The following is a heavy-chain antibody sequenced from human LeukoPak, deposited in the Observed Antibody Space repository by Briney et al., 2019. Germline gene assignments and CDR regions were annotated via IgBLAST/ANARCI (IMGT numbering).Heavy chain of an antibody. CDR2: INAGNGNT. J-gene: IGHJ5*02. V-gene: IGHV1/OR15-3*02. CDR1: GYTFTGYY. CDR3: ARDLRPSRWFDP. Sequence: GASVKVSCKASGYTFTGYYMHWVRQAPGQGLEWMGWINAGNGNTKYSQKFQGRVTITRDTSASTAYMELSSLRSDDTAVYYCARDLRPSRWFDPWGQGTLVTVSS.